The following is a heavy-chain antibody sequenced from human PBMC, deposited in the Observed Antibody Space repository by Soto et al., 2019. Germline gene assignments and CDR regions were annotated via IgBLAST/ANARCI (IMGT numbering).Heavy chain of an antibody. CDR1: GDSVSSNSAI. CDR3: STWHFDY. Sequence: QVQLQQLGPGLVKPSQTLTLTCAISGDSVSSNSAIWNWIRQSPSRGLEWLGRTYYRSKWYNNYAESVKGRITINPDTSKNQFSLQLNSVTPEDTAVYYCSTWHFDYWGQGTLVTVSS. V-gene: IGHV6-1*01. CDR2: TYYRSKWYN. J-gene: IGHJ4*02.